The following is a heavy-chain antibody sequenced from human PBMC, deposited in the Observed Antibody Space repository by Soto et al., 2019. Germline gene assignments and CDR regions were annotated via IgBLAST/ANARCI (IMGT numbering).Heavy chain of an antibody. CDR3: ARDPTTGFLEFDY. V-gene: IGHV1-18*01. D-gene: IGHD3-3*01. Sequence: QIQLVQAGAEVKKPGASVKHSCRASGYTFTNSGITWVRQAPGQGLEWMGWINTYNGNTPYAQKLQGRVTMTTDTSTNPAYMKLRPLRSDDTAMYFCARDPTTGFLEFDYWCQGTLVSVSS. CDR2: INTYNGNT. CDR1: GYTFTNSG. J-gene: IGHJ4*02.